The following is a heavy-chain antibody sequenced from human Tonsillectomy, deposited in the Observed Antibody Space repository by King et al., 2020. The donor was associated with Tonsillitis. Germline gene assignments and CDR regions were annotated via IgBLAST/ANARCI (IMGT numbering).Heavy chain of an antibody. D-gene: IGHD3-22*01. CDR1: GFTVSAYA. Sequence: VQLVESGGRLVQPGGSLRLSCAASGFTVSAYAMSWVRQAPGKGLEWVSLISGSTGTTYYADSVKGRFTISRDNSKNTLSLQMNSVRAEDTAVYYCARFVYDRSGYSDYWGQGTLVTVSS. J-gene: IGHJ4*02. V-gene: IGHV3-23*04. CDR2: ISGSTGTT. CDR3: ARFVYDRSGYSDY.